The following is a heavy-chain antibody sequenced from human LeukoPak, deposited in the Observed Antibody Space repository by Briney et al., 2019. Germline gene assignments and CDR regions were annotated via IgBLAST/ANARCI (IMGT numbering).Heavy chain of an antibody. V-gene: IGHV3-30*02. D-gene: IGHD6-13*01. CDR3: AKNGHYSSSWTLRSSYYMDV. CDR1: GFTFSSYG. J-gene: IGHJ6*03. Sequence: GGSLRLSCAASGFTFSSYGMHWVRQAPGKGLEWVAFIRYDGSNKYYADSVKGRFTISRDNSKNTLYLQMNSLRAEDTAVYYCAKNGHYSSSWTLRSSYYMDVWGKGTTVTVSS. CDR2: IRYDGSNK.